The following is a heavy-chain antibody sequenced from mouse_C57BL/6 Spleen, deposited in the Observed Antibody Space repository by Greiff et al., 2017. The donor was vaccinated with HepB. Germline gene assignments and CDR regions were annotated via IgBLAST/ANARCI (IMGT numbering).Heavy chain of an antibody. CDR2: ISSGSSTI. Sequence: EVMLVESGGGLVKPGGSLKLSCAASGFTFSDYGMHWVRQAPEKGLEWVAYISSGSSTIYYADTVKGRFTISRDNAKNTLFLQMTSLRSEDTAMYYCARPYYDYERPSGYAMDYWGQGTSVTVSS. CDR3: ARPYYDYERPSGYAMDY. V-gene: IGHV5-17*01. CDR1: GFTFSDYG. D-gene: IGHD2-4*01. J-gene: IGHJ4*01.